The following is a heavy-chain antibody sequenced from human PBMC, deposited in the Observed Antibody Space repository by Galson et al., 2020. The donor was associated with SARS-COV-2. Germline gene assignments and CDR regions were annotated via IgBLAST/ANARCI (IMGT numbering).Heavy chain of an antibody. Sequence: GGSLRLSGAASGFTFSSYAMSWVRQAPGKGLEWVSALSGSGGSTYYADSVKGRCTISSDNSKNTLYLQMNSLRAEDTAVYYCAKDRYYDIFTGYYDYWGQGTLVTGSS. CDR3: AKDRYYDIFTGYYDY. J-gene: IGHJ4*02. V-gene: IGHV3-23*01. CDR1: GFTFSSYA. D-gene: IGHD3-9*01. CDR2: LSGSGGST.